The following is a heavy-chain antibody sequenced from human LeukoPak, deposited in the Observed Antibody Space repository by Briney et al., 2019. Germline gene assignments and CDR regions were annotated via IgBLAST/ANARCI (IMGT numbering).Heavy chain of an antibody. Sequence: PSETLSLTCTVSGGSISSSSYYWGWIRQPPGKGPEWIGSIYYSGSTYYNPSLKSRVTISVDTSKNQFSLKLSSVTAADTAVYYCARQGGSSWYFPGFDYWGQGTLVTVSS. V-gene: IGHV4-39*01. D-gene: IGHD6-13*01. CDR2: IYYSGST. CDR1: GGSISSSSYY. J-gene: IGHJ4*02. CDR3: ARQGGSSWYFPGFDY.